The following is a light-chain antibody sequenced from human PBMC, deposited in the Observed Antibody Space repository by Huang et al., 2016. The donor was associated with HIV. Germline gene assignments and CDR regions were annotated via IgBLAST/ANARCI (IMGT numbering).Light chain of an antibody. CDR1: QSINNNY. CDR2: VAS. CDR3: QHYGTSPQT. Sequence: EIVLTQSPGTLSLSPGEGATLSCRASQSINNNYLAWFQQQPGKPPRLLIYVASSRATGVPDRFTGSGSGTDFNLTISRLETEDFAMYFCQHYGTSPQTFGQGTKLEIK. V-gene: IGKV3-20*01. J-gene: IGKJ2*01.